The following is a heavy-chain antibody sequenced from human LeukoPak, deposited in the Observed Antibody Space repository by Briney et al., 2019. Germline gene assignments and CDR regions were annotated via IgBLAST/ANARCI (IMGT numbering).Heavy chain of an antibody. CDR3: ARGQWIQLWHPDY. D-gene: IGHD5-18*01. J-gene: IGHJ4*02. CDR2: ISSSSSYI. Sequence: GGSLRLSCAASGFTFSSYSMNWVRQAPGKGLEWVSSISSSSSYIYYADSVKGRFTISRDNAKNSLYLQMNSLGAEDTAVYYCARGQWIQLWHPDYWGQGTLVTVSS. CDR1: GFTFSSYS. V-gene: IGHV3-21*01.